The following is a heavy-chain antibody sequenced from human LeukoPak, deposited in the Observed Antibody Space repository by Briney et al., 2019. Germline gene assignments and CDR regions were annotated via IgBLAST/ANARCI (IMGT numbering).Heavy chain of an antibody. CDR1: GFTFSSYA. V-gene: IGHV3-23*01. J-gene: IGHJ4*02. D-gene: IGHD3-22*01. Sequence: GGSLRLSCAASGFTFSSYAMSWVRQAPGKGLEWVSAISGSGGSTYYADSVKGRFTISRDNSKNTLYLQMNSLRAEDTGVYYCAKGDDSSGYYPGGADYWGQGTLVTVSS. CDR3: AKGDDSSGYYPGGADY. CDR2: ISGSGGST.